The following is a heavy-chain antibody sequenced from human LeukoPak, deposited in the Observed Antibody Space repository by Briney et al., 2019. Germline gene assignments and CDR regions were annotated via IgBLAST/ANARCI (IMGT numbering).Heavy chain of an antibody. CDR1: GFTLSTHD. D-gene: IGHD1-26*01. Sequence: GGSLRLSCAASGFTLSTHDMLWVRQVTGKGLEWVSAIGAAGGTYYPGSVKGRFTISRENAKNSLYLQMNSLRVGDTAVYYCARGWERGFDCWGQGTLVTVSS. CDR2: IGAAGGT. CDR3: ARGWERGFDC. V-gene: IGHV3-13*01. J-gene: IGHJ4*02.